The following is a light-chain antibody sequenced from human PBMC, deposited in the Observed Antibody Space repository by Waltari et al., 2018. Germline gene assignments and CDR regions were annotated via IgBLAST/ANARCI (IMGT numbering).Light chain of an antibody. J-gene: IGKJ1*01. CDR1: QSVSRS. CDR3: QHYVRLPVS. CDR2: GAS. V-gene: IGKV3-20*01. Sequence: EIVLTQSPGTLSLSPGERATLSCRASQSVSRSFAWYKQKPGQAPRRLIYGASSRATGVPDRFSGSGSGTDFSLTISRLEPEDFAVYYCQHYVRLPVSFGQGTKVEIK.